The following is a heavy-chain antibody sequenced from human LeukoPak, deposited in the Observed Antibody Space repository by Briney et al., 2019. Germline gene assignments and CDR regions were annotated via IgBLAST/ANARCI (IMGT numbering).Heavy chain of an antibody. V-gene: IGHV1-3*01. CDR3: ARASRDYGDYAPGY. D-gene: IGHD4-17*01. CDR2: INAGNGNT. Sequence: ASVKVSCKASGYTFTSYAMHWVRQAPGQRLEWMGWINAGNGNTKYSQKFQGRVTITRDTSASTAYMELSSLRSEDTAVYYRARASRDYGDYAPGYWGQGTLVTVSS. J-gene: IGHJ4*02. CDR1: GYTFTSYA.